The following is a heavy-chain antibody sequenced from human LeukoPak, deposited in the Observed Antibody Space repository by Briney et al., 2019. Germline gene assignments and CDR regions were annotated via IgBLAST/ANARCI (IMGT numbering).Heavy chain of an antibody. V-gene: IGHV4-39*01. D-gene: IGHD5-18*01. CDR1: GGSFSSYY. CDR2: IYYSGST. Sequence: SETLSLTCAVYGGSFSSYYWGWIRQPPGKGLEWIGSIYYSGSTYYNPSLKSRVTISVDTSKNQFSLKLSSVTAADTAVYYCASDSGYSYGYSDYWGQGTLVTVSS. CDR3: ASDSGYSYGYSDY. J-gene: IGHJ4*02.